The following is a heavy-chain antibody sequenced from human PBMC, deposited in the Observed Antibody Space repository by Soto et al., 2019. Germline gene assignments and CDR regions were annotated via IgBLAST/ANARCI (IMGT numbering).Heavy chain of an antibody. CDR3: VLPGPARNYYGMDV. CDR2: ISSSGSTI. Sequence: GGSLRLSCAASGFTFSDYYMSWIRQAPGKGLEWVSYISSSGSTIYYADSVKGRFTISRDNAKNSLYLQMNSLRAEDTAVYYCVLPGPARNYYGMDVWGQGTTVTVSS. V-gene: IGHV3-11*01. D-gene: IGHD2-2*01. CDR1: GFTFSDYY. J-gene: IGHJ6*02.